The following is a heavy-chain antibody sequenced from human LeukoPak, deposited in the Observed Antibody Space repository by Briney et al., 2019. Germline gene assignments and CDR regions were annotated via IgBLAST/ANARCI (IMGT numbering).Heavy chain of an antibody. CDR3: AREGVAATRGFDY. J-gene: IGHJ4*02. D-gene: IGHD1-26*01. CDR1: GFTLSSYS. Sequence: GGSLRLSCAASGFTLSSYSMNWVRQAPGKGLEWVSYISISSGTIYYADSVKGRFTISRDNAKNSLYLQMNSLRAEDTAVYYCAREGVAATRGFDYWGQGTLVTVSS. V-gene: IGHV3-48*04. CDR2: ISISSGTI.